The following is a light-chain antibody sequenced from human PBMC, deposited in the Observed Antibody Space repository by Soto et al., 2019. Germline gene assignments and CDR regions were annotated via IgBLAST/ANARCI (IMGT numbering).Light chain of an antibody. CDR3: QHYNSYSEA. CDR1: QSVASN. V-gene: IGKV3D-15*01. J-gene: IGKJ1*01. CDR2: GAS. Sequence: EIVMTQSPASLSVSPGESVTLSCRASQSVASNLAWYQQKPGQAPRLLIYGASNRATDIPARFSGSGSGTEFTLTISSLQPDDFATYYCQHYNSYSEAFGQGTKVDIK.